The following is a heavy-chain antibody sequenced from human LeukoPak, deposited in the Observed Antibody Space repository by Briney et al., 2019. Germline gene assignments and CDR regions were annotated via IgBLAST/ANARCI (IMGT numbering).Heavy chain of an antibody. CDR3: ARAHPRYSSGWYTGY. D-gene: IGHD6-19*01. J-gene: IGHJ4*02. Sequence: ASVKFSCKASGGTFSSYAINWVRQATGQGLEWMGWMNPNSGNTGYAQKFQGRVTMTRNTSISTAYMELSSLRSEDTAVYYCARAHPRYSSGWYTGYWGQGTLVTVSS. V-gene: IGHV1-8*02. CDR1: GGTFSSYA. CDR2: MNPNSGNT.